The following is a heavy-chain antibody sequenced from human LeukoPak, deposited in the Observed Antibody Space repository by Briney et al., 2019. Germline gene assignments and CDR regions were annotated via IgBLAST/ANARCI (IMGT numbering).Heavy chain of an antibody. V-gene: IGHV3-23*01. Sequence: GGSLRVSCTASGFTFRSYAMSWVRQAPGKGLECVSSIIHDGGHTYYAASVKGRFTISRDNSQNTLYLQMNSLRAEDTALYYCAKDGLSYDGSTHVYYFHYLGQGTRVTVSS. D-gene: IGHD3-22*01. CDR3: AKDGLSYDGSTHVYYFHY. J-gene: IGHJ4*02. CDR2: IIHDGGHT. CDR1: GFTFRSYA.